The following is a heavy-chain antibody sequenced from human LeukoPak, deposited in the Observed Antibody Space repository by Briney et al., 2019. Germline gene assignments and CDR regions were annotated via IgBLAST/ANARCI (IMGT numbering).Heavy chain of an antibody. V-gene: IGHV1-8*01. CDR1: GYTFTNYD. D-gene: IGHD1-1*01. CDR2: MNPNSGNT. CDR3: ARWQGPERDY. J-gene: IGHJ4*02. Sequence: ASVKVSCKASGYTFTNYDINWVRQAPGQGLEWVAWMNPNSGNTGYAQKFQGRVTLTRNTAISTAYMELSSLRSEDTAVYYCARWQGPERDYWGQGTLVTVSA.